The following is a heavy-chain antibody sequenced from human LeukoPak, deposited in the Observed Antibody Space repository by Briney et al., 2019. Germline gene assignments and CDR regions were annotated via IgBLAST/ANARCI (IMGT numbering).Heavy chain of an antibody. Sequence: PSETLSLTCTVSGGSISSGGYYWSWLRQHPGKGLEWIGYIYYTGSTNYNPSLKSRVTISVDPSKNQFSLKLNSVTAADTAVYYCAREVITMIRGVIVTSRFDYWGQGTLVTVSS. V-gene: IGHV4-61*08. CDR2: IYYTGST. CDR1: GGSISSGGYY. D-gene: IGHD3-10*01. CDR3: AREVITMIRGVIVTSRFDY. J-gene: IGHJ4*02.